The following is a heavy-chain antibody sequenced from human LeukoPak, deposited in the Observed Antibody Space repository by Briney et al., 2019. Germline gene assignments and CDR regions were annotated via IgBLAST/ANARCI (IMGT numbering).Heavy chain of an antibody. V-gene: IGHV3-7*01. CDR3: ARDSGRFHLDY. Sequence: GGSLRLSCAASGFTFSSSWMIWVRQAPGKELEWVASIKEDGSETYYVDSVKGRFTVSRDNGRKSLYVQMNSLRVEDTAVYYCARDSGRFHLDYWGQGILVTVSS. D-gene: IGHD6-19*01. CDR1: GFTFSSSW. CDR2: IKEDGSET. J-gene: IGHJ4*02.